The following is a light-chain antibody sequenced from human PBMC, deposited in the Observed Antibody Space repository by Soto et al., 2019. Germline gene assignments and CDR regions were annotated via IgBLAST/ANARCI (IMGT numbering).Light chain of an antibody. CDR1: RSNIGNNA. J-gene: IGLJ3*02. V-gene: IGLV1-44*01. CDR3: ATWDDSLNARGV. CDR2: NNN. Sequence: QSVLTQPPSASGTPGQRVTISCSGSRSNIGNNAVTWYQQFPGTAPKLLIYNNNQRPSGVPDRFSGSKSGTSASLAISGLQSEAEAYYYCATWDDSLNARGVFGGGTKLTVL.